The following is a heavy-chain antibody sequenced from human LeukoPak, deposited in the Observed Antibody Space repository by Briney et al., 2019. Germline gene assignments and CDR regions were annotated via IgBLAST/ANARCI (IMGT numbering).Heavy chain of an antibody. CDR1: GFTFSSYS. Sequence: GGSLRLSCAASGFTFSSYSMNWVRQAPGKGLEWVSYITGISSTIYYADSVKGRFTISRDNAENSLYLQMNSLRAEDTAVYYCARFESYYDILTGYSEFDYWGQGTLVTVSS. V-gene: IGHV3-48*01. D-gene: IGHD3-9*01. J-gene: IGHJ4*02. CDR2: ITGISSTI. CDR3: ARFESYYDILTGYSEFDY.